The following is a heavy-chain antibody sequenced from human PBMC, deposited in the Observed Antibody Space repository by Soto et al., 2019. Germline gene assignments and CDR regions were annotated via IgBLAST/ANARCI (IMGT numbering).Heavy chain of an antibody. V-gene: IGHV1-46*01. Sequence: QVQLVQSGAEVQKPGASVKVSCKPPGYPFTDSSIHWVRQGTGQGLQWMGMIKPGGGGAVYAHELQGRVIMTGDTSSSTVYMELSRLRCEDTATDYCARPSGHDYGGTWGKGNLVTVSS. D-gene: IGHD5-12*01. CDR1: GYPFTDSS. CDR2: IKPGGGGA. CDR3: ARPSGHDYGGT. J-gene: IGHJ4*02.